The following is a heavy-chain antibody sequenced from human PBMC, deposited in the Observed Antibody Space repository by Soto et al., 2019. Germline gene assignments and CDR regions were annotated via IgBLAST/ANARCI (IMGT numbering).Heavy chain of an antibody. CDR1: GGSITSNY. V-gene: IGHV4-59*01. Sequence: PSETLSLTFTGSGGSITSNYWTWIRQPPGKGLEWIGYVYNSGSANYNPSLKSRVTISEDTSKSQFPLKVNSMTAADTAVYYCARYRREAVAGYTLDNWGQGILVTVSS. CDR2: VYNSGSA. D-gene: IGHD6-13*01. CDR3: ARYRREAVAGYTLDN. J-gene: IGHJ4*02.